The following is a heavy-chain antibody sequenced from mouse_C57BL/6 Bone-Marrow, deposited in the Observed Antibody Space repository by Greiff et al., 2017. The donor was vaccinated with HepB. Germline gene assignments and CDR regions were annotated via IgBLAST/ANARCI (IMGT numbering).Heavy chain of an antibody. CDR1: GYTFTDYN. V-gene: IGHV1-22*01. D-gene: IGHD1-1*01. CDR2: INPNNGGT. CDR3: ARLLRYEAWFAY. J-gene: IGHJ3*01. Sequence: VQLQQSGPELVKPGASVKMSCKASGYTFTDYNMHWVKQSHGKSLEWIGYINPNNGGTSYNQKFKGKATLTVNKSSSTAYMGLRSLTSEDSAVYYCARLLRYEAWFAYWGQGTLVTVSA.